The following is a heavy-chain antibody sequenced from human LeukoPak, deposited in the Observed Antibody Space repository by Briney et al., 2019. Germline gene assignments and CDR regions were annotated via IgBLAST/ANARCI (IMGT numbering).Heavy chain of an antibody. J-gene: IGHJ4*02. V-gene: IGHV4-4*02. D-gene: IGHD2-2*01. CDR3: ARDPHCSSSSCPRDY. CDR1: GGSISSTNW. CDR2: IYHGGST. Sequence: SETLSLTCAVSGGSISSTNWWSWVRQTPGKGLEWIGEIYHGGSTKYNPSLKSRVTISVDKSKNQLSLKLDSVTAADTAVYYCARDPHCSSSSCPRDYWGQGTLVIVSS.